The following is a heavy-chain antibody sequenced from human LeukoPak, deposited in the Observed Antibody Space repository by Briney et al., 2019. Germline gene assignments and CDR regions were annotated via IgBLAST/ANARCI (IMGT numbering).Heavy chain of an antibody. CDR3: AKVDSSGSYGYYFDY. CDR1: GFTFDDYA. D-gene: IGHD3-22*01. Sequence: GRSLRLSCAASGFTFDDYAMHWVRQAPGKGLEWVSGISWNSGSIGYADSVKGRFTISRDNAKNSLYLQMNSLRAEDTALYYCAKVDSSGSYGYYFDYWGQGTLVTVSS. CDR2: ISWNSGSI. J-gene: IGHJ4*02. V-gene: IGHV3-9*01.